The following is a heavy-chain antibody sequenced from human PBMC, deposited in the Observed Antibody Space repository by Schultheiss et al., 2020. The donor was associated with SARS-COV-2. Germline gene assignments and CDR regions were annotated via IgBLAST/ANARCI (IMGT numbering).Heavy chain of an antibody. CDR2: IVVGSGNT. V-gene: IGHV1-58*01. J-gene: IGHJ3*02. Sequence: SVKVSCKASGFTFTSSAVQWVRQARGQRLEWIGWIVVGSGNTNYAQKFQERVTITRDMSTSTAYMELSSLRSEDTAVYYCAAGTPLYGDYGEGGEDAFDIWGQGTMVTVSS. D-gene: IGHD4-17*01. CDR1: GFTFTSSA. CDR3: AAGTPLYGDYGEGGEDAFDI.